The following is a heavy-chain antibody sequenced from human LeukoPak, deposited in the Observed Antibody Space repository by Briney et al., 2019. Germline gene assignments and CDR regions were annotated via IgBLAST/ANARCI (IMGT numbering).Heavy chain of an antibody. V-gene: IGHV3-30*04. CDR1: GFTFSSYA. J-gene: IGHJ4*02. CDR3: ARGGVVVTDLDY. Sequence: GGSLRLSCAASGFTFSSYAMHWVRQAPGKGLEWVAVISYDGSNKYYADSVKGRFTISRDNSKNTLYLQTNSLRAEDTAVYYCARGGVVVTDLDYWGQGTLVTVSS. CDR2: ISYDGSNK. D-gene: IGHD2-21*02.